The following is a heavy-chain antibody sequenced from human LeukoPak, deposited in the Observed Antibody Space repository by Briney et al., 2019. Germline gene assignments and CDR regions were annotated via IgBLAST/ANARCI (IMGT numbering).Heavy chain of an antibody. V-gene: IGHV3-30*02. J-gene: IGHJ3*02. D-gene: IGHD5-18*01. CDR1: GFTLSRFV. CDR2: IWDDVTNK. Sequence: GGSLRLSCAASGFTLSRFVMHWVRQAPGKGLEWVACIWDDVTNKYYGDSVKGRFSISRDNSQNTLYLQMNSLSPEDTAVYYCAKEPKDSPMAAIDIWGQGTMATVSS. CDR3: AKEPKDSPMAAIDI.